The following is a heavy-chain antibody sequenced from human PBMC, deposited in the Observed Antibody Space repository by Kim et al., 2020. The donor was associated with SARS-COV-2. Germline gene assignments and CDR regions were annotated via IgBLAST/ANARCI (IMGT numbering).Heavy chain of an antibody. V-gene: IGHV1-69*04. Sequence: EQKFQGTVTISADKSKSTAYMELRSLRSEDTAVYYCGRDHGTGSEDYYFDYWGQGALVTVSS. D-gene: IGHD3-10*01. CDR3: GRDHGTGSEDYYFDY. J-gene: IGHJ4*02.